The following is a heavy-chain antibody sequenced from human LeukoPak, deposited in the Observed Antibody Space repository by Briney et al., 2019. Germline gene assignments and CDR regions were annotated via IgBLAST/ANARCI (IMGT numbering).Heavy chain of an antibody. J-gene: IGHJ4*02. Sequence: PGGSLRLSCAASGFNFDDYAMHWVRQAPGKGLEWVSLISGDGGSTYYADSVKGRFTISRDNSKNSLYLQMNSLGTEDTALYYCAKGHGSGTYFYFDYWGQGTLVTVSS. CDR3: AKGHGSGTYFYFDY. V-gene: IGHV3-43*02. D-gene: IGHD3-10*01. CDR1: GFNFDDYA. CDR2: ISGDGGST.